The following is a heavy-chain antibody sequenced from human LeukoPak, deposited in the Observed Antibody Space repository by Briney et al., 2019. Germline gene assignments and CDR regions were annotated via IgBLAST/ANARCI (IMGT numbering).Heavy chain of an antibody. CDR3: AGTSSGYYSTDY. D-gene: IGHD5-12*01. Sequence: SETLSLTCTVSGYSSSIDYYWGWIRQSPGKGLEWIGSIHRSGSTYYNPSLKSRVTISGDTSKSRVSLRLTSVTAADTAVYYCAGTSSGYYSTDYWGQGTLVTVSS. CDR2: IHRSGST. CDR1: GYSSSIDYY. J-gene: IGHJ4*02. V-gene: IGHV4-38-2*02.